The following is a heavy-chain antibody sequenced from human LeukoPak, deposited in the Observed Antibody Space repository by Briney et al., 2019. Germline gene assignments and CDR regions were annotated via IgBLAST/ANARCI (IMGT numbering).Heavy chain of an antibody. CDR1: GGSFSGYY. J-gene: IGHJ6*02. CDR2: IYHSRRT. Sequence: SETLSLTCAVYGGSFSGYYWSWVRQPPGKGLEWIGEIYHSRRTNYNTPLKRRATISVEKTKTQFSLKLSSVTGEDTAVYCCARVPHYYYYGMDVWRQGTTVTVSS. CDR3: ARVPHYYYYGMDV. V-gene: IGHV4-34*01.